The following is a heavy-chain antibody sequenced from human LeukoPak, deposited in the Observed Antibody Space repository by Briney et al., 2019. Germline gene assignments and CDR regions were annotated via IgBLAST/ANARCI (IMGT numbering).Heavy chain of an antibody. Sequence: KASETLSLTCTVSGGSISSYYWSWIRQPPGKGLEWIGYNYYSGSTNYNPSLKSRVTISVDTSKNQFSLKLSSVTAADTAVYYCARHVAPAQYYDSSGYYPEHFDYWGQGTLVTVSS. CDR2: NYYSGST. J-gene: IGHJ4*02. CDR3: ARHVAPAQYYDSSGYYPEHFDY. CDR1: GGSISSYY. V-gene: IGHV4-59*08. D-gene: IGHD3-22*01.